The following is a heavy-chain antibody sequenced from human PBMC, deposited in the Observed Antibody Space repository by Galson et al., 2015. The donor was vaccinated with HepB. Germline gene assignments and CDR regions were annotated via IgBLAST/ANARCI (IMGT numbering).Heavy chain of an antibody. CDR2: ISYNTWTR. J-gene: IGHJ6*02. CDR3: ARERRPNHGYYWAMDA. Sequence: SLRLSCAASGFTFSSYSMNWVRQAPGKGLEWIAYISYNTWTRFYADSVRGRFTVSRDNNKNSVDLQLSSLRADDTAVYFCARERRPNHGYYWAMDAWGQGTTVTVSS. V-gene: IGHV3-48*04. CDR1: GFTFSSYS.